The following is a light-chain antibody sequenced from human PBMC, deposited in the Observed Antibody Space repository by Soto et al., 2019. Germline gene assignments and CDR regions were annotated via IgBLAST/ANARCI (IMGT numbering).Light chain of an antibody. J-gene: IGKJ1*01. Sequence: DIQLTQSTSTLSASVGDRVSITCWASQSVGSWLAWHQKKPGKAPKLLIFDGTYLERGVPSRFSGSGSGTEFTLTINDLQPDDSATYYCHQYESHAEAFGQGT. V-gene: IGKV1-5*01. CDR2: DGT. CDR1: QSVGSW. CDR3: HQYESHAEA.